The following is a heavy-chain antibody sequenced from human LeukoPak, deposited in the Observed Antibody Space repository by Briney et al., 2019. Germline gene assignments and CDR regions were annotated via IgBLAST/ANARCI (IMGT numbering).Heavy chain of an antibody. D-gene: IGHD5-18*01. Sequence: PGGSLRLSCAASGFTFSSYSMNWVRQAPGKGLEWVAVIWYDGSNKYYADSVKGRFTISRDNSKNTLYLQMNSLRAEDTAVYYCARDHVQPLDYWGQGTLVTVSS. CDR3: ARDHVQPLDY. CDR2: IWYDGSNK. V-gene: IGHV3-33*08. CDR1: GFTFSSYS. J-gene: IGHJ4*02.